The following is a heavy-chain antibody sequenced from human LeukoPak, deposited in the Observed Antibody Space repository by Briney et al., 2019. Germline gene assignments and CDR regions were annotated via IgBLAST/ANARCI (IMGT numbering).Heavy chain of an antibody. CDR1: GFTFSSYG. D-gene: IGHD3-9*01. CDR3: AKDGLRYFDWLLFT. J-gene: IGHJ5*02. V-gene: IGHV3-23*01. Sequence: GGSLRLSCAASGFTFSSYGMSWVRQAPGKGLEWVSAISGSGGSTYYADSVKGRFTISRDNSNNTLYLQMNSLRAEDTAVHYCAKDGLRYFDWLLFTWGQGTLVTVSS. CDR2: ISGSGGST.